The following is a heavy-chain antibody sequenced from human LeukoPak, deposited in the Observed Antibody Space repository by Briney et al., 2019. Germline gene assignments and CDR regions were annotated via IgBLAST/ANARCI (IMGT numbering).Heavy chain of an antibody. J-gene: IGHJ4*02. CDR3: ARDYYGDYALDY. Sequence: PGGSLRLSCAASGFTFNTHSMNWVRQAPGKGLEWVSYISSSSSIYYADSVKGRFTISRDNAKNSLYLQMNSLRAEDTAVYYCARDYYGDYALDYWGQGTLVTVSS. V-gene: IGHV3-48*01. D-gene: IGHD4-17*01. CDR2: ISSSSSI. CDR1: GFTFNTHS.